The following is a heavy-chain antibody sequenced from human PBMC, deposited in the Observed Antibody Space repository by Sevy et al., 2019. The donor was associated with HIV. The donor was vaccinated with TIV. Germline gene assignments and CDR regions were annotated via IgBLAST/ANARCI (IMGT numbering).Heavy chain of an antibody. CDR3: ARGEYSSSRPPFDI. CDR1: GGSFSGYY. J-gene: IGHJ3*02. CDR2: INHSGST. D-gene: IGHD6-13*01. Sequence: SETLSLTCAVYGGSFSGYYWSWIRQPPGKGLEWIGEINHSGSTNYNPSLKSRVTISVDTSKNRFSLKLSSVTAADTAVYYCARGEYSSSRPPFDIWGQGTMVTVSS. V-gene: IGHV4-34*01.